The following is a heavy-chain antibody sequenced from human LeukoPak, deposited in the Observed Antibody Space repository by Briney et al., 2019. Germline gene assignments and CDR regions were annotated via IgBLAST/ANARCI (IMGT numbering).Heavy chain of an antibody. CDR3: ARTGLGAYYYYYMDV. CDR1: GGTFSSYA. CDR2: IIPIFGTA. Sequence: SVKVSCKASGGTFSSYAISWVRQAPGQGLEWMGGIIPIFGTANYAQKFQGRVTITTDESTSTAYMELSSLRSEDTAVYYCARTGLGAYYYYYMDVWGKGTTVTVSS. D-gene: IGHD3/OR15-3a*01. J-gene: IGHJ6*03. V-gene: IGHV1-69*05.